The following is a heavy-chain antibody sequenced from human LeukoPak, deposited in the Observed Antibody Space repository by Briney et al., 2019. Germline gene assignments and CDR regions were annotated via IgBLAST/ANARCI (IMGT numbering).Heavy chain of an antibody. CDR1: GFTFSSYW. D-gene: IGHD3-10*01. Sequence: PGGSLRLSCAASGFTFSSYWMNWARQAPGKGLEWVASINHNGNVNYYVDSVKGRFTISRANAKNSLYLQMNSLRAEDTAVYYCASGHPPQFYYVSEGGQGTLVTVSS. CDR3: ASGHPPQFYYVSE. CDR2: INHNGNVN. V-gene: IGHV3-7*01. J-gene: IGHJ4*02.